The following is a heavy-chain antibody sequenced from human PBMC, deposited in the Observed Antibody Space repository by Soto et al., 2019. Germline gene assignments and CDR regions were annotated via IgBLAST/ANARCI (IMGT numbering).Heavy chain of an antibody. J-gene: IGHJ5*02. Sequence: SQTLSLTCAISGDSVSSNSAAWNRIRQSPSRGLEWLGRTYYRSKWYNDYAVSVKSRITINPDTSKNQFSLQLNSVTPEDTAVYYCARDLRITGTRHRWFDPWGQGTLVTVSS. CDR1: GDSVSSNSAA. D-gene: IGHD1-7*01. V-gene: IGHV6-1*01. CDR3: ARDLRITGTRHRWFDP. CDR2: TYYRSKWYN.